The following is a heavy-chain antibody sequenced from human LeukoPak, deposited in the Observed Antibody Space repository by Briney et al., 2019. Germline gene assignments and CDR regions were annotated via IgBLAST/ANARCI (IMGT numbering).Heavy chain of an antibody. J-gene: IGHJ3*02. CDR3: AREKGTMIREMAFEI. V-gene: IGHV3-7*01. Sequence: GGSLRLSCAASGFTFSSHWMSWVRHTPGKGLEWVANIKQDGSENYYRDSVKGRFTISRDNAQNSLYLQMNSLRAEDTAVYYCAREKGTMIREMAFEIWGQGTMVTVSS. D-gene: IGHD3-10*01. CDR2: IKQDGSEN. CDR1: GFTFSSHW.